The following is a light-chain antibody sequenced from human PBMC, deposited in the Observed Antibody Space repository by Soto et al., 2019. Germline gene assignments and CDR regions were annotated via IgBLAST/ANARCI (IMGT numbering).Light chain of an antibody. Sequence: EIVLTQSPGTLSLSPGARATLSCRASQSVSTSSLAWYQQKGGQAPRLLIHGASSRATGIPDRFSGSGSGTDFTLTISRLEPEDFAVYYCQQYGSSPRTFGQGTRWIS. CDR2: GAS. J-gene: IGKJ1*01. V-gene: IGKV3-20*01. CDR3: QQYGSSPRT. CDR1: QSVSTSS.